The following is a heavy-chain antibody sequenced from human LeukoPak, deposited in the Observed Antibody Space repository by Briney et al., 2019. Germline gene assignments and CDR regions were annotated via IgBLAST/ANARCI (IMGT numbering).Heavy chain of an antibody. Sequence: GSSVKVSCKASGYIFTGYYMHWVRQAPGHGLEWRGWINPNSGGTNYAQKSQGRVTMTRDTSISTAYMELSRLRSDDTAVYYCARVGSLYYFDYWGQGNLVTVSS. CDR2: INPNSGGT. V-gene: IGHV1-2*02. D-gene: IGHD2-15*01. CDR3: ARVGSLYYFDY. CDR1: GYIFTGYY. J-gene: IGHJ4*02.